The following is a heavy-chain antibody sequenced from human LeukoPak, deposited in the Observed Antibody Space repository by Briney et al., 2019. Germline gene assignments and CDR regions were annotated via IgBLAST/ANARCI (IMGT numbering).Heavy chain of an antibody. CDR2: INPSGGST. CDR3: ARNYYYDSSGYAPFDY. D-gene: IGHD3-22*01. CDR1: GYTFTSYY. Sequence: ASVKVSCKASGYTFTSYYMHWVRQAPGQGLEWMGIINPSGGSTSYAQKFQGRVTMTRDTSTSTAYMELSSLRSEDTAVYYCARNYYYDSSGYAPFDYWGQGTLVTVSS. J-gene: IGHJ4*02. V-gene: IGHV1-46*01.